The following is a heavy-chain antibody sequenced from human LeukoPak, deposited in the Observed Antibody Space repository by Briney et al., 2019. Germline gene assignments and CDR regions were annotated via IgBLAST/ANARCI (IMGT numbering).Heavy chain of an antibody. CDR2: ISYDGSNK. D-gene: IGHD6-19*01. V-gene: IGHV3-30-3*01. CDR1: GFTFSSYA. CDR3: ARDAEGGWMVRYYFDY. J-gene: IGHJ4*02. Sequence: GGSLRLSCASSGFTFSSYAMHWVRQAPGKGLEWVAVISYDGSNKYYADSVKGRFTISRDNSKNTLYLQMNSLRAEDTAVYYCARDAEGGWMVRYYFDYWGQGTLVTVSS.